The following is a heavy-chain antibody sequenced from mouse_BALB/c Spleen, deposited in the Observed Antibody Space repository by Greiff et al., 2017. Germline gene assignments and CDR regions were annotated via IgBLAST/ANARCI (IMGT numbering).Heavy chain of an antibody. CDR2: ISSGGST. Sequence: VKLMESGGGLVKPGGSLKLSCAASGFTFSSYAMSWVRQTPEKRLEWVASISSGGSTYYPDSVKGRFTISRDNARNILYLQMSSLRSEDTAMYYCAREGYGNYDAMDYWGQGTSVTVSS. CDR3: AREGYGNYDAMDY. V-gene: IGHV5-6-5*01. CDR1: GFTFSSYA. J-gene: IGHJ4*01. D-gene: IGHD2-10*02.